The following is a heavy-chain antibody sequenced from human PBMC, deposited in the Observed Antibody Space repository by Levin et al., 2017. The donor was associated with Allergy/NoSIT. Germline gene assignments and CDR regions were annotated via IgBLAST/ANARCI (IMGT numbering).Heavy chain of an antibody. CDR3: ARGWGTYCGGDCYSVLGYRLGLDP. CDR1: GGSFSGYY. V-gene: IGHV4-34*01. CDR2: INHSGST. J-gene: IGHJ5*02. D-gene: IGHD2-21*02. Sequence: SETLSLTCAVYGGSFSGYYWSWIRQPPGKGLEWIGEINHSGSTNYNPSLKSRVTISVDKSKNQFSLKLSSGTAAHTAVYYCARGWGTYCGGDCYSVLGYRLGLDPWGQGTLVTVSS.